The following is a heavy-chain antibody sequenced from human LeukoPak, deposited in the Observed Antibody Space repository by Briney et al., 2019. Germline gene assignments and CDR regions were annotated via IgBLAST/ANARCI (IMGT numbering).Heavy chain of an antibody. V-gene: IGHV4-39*07. D-gene: IGHD6-19*01. CDR2: IYYSGST. Sequence: SETLSLTCTVSGGSISSTNYYWGWIRQPPGKGLEWIGSIYYSGSTYYNPSLKSRVTISVDTSKNHFSLKLSSVTAADTAVYYCATSPWYSSAPSFWGQGRMVTVSS. CDR3: ATSPWYSSAPSF. J-gene: IGHJ3*01. CDR1: GGSISSTNYY.